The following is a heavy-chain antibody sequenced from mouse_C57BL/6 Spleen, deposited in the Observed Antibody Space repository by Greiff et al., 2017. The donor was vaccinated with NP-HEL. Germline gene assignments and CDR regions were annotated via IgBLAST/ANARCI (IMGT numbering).Heavy chain of an antibody. CDR1: GYAFTNYL. V-gene: IGHV1-54*01. J-gene: IGHJ3*01. CDR3: AREGTTVVGQAWFAY. CDR2: INPGSGGT. D-gene: IGHD1-1*01. Sequence: QVHVKQSGAELVRPGTSVKVSCKASGYAFTNYLIEWVKQRPGQGLEWIGVINPGSGGTNYNEKFKGKATLTADKSSSTAYMQLSSLTSEDSAVYFCAREGTTVVGQAWFAYWGQGTLVTVSA.